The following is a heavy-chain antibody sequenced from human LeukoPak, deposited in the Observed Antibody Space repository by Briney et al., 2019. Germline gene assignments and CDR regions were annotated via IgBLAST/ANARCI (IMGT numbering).Heavy chain of an antibody. Sequence: ASVKVSCKASGYTFTGYYMHWVRQAPGQGLEWMGRINPNSGGTNYAQKFQGRVTMTRDTFVSTAYMGLSRLRSDDTAVYYCARVRHSSSDYWGQGTLVTVSS. D-gene: IGHD6-13*01. CDR3: ARVRHSSSDY. CDR2: INPNSGGT. V-gene: IGHV1-2*06. J-gene: IGHJ4*02. CDR1: GYTFTGYY.